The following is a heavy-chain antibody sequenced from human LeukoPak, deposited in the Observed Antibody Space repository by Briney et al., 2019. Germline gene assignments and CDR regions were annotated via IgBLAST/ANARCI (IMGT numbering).Heavy chain of an antibody. D-gene: IGHD5-18*01. CDR1: GGSISSGGYS. V-gene: IGHV4-30-2*01. CDR3: ARGLDRSGYLYYFDY. Sequence: SQTLSLTCAVSGGSISSGGYSWSWIRQPPGKGLEWIGYIYHSGSTYYNPSLKSRVTISVDRSKNQFSLKLSSVTAADTAVYYCARGLDRSGYLYYFDYWGQGTLVTVSS. CDR2: IYHSGST. J-gene: IGHJ4*02.